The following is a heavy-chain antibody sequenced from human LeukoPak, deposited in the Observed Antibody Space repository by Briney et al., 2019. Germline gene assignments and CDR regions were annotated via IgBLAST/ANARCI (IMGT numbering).Heavy chain of an antibody. Sequence: KPGGSLRLSCAASGFTFSDYYMSWIRQAPGKGLGWVSYISSSGSTIYYADSVKGRFTISRDNAKNSLHLQMNSLRAEDTAVYYCARDPSGDYYFDYWGQGTLVTVSS. V-gene: IGHV3-11*04. CDR3: ARDPSGDYYFDY. CDR1: GFTFSDYY. D-gene: IGHD4-17*01. CDR2: ISSSGSTI. J-gene: IGHJ4*02.